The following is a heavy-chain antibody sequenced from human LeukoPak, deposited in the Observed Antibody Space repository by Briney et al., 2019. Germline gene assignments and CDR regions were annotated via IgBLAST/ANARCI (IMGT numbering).Heavy chain of an antibody. Sequence: PGGSLRLSCAASGFTVSNNYMSWVRKAPGQGLEWVSIIYSGDNTYYADSVKGRFTISRDNSKNTLYLQMNSLRAEDTAVYYCARGKGSSSPYYFDYWGQGTLVTVSS. J-gene: IGHJ4*02. CDR2: IYSGDNT. V-gene: IGHV3-66*01. D-gene: IGHD6-6*01. CDR3: ARGKGSSSPYYFDY. CDR1: GFTVSNNY.